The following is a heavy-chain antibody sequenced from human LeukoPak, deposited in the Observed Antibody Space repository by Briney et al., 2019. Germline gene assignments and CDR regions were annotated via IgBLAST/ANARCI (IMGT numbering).Heavy chain of an antibody. J-gene: IGHJ4*02. CDR2: IYTSGST. CDR3: ARRLAGLFDY. V-gene: IGHV4-4*09. Sequence: SETLSLTCTVSGGSISSYYWSWIRQPPGKGPEWIGYIYTSGSTNYNPSLKSRVAISVDTSKNQFSLKLSSVTAADTAVYYCARRLAGLFDYWGQGTLVTVSS. D-gene: IGHD2-15*01. CDR1: GGSISSYY.